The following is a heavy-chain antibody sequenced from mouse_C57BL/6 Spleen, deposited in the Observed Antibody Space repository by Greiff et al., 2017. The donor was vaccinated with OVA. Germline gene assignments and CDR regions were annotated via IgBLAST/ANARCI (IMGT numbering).Heavy chain of an antibody. CDR2: INPGNGGT. D-gene: IGHD2-4*01. CDR3: AREGGLRWYFDV. V-gene: IGHV1-53*01. CDR1: GYTFTSYW. Sequence: QVQLQQPGTELVKPGASVKLSCKASGYTFTSYWMHWVKQRPGQGLEWIGNINPGNGGTNYNEKFKSKATLTVDKSSSTAYMQLSSLTSEDSAVYYCAREGGLRWYFDVWGTGTTVTVSS. J-gene: IGHJ1*03.